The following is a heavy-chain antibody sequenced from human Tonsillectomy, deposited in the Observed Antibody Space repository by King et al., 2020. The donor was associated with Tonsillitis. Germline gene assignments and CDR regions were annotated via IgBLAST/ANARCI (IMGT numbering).Heavy chain of an antibody. CDR2: IYRGGST. V-gene: IGHV3-53*01. J-gene: IGHJ4*02. CDR1: GVTVSDNY. D-gene: IGHD3-10*01. Sequence: VQLVGSGGGLIQPGGSLRLSCAASGVTVSDNYMSWVRQAPGKGREWGSVIYRGGSTYYADFVKGRFTISRDTSKNTLYLQMSSLRAEDTAVYYCTREGGWLGELPSIWGQGTLVTVSS. CDR3: TREGGWLGELPSI.